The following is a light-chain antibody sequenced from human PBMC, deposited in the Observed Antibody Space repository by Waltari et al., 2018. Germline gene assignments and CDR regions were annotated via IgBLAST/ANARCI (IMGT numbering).Light chain of an antibody. CDR2: DAS. J-gene: IGKJ4*01. CDR1: QRVRTY. CDR3: QHRFNWPLT. Sequence: EIVLTQSPATLSLSPGDGATLSCRASQRVRTYLAWYQEKPGQAPRLLIYDASNRATGIPARFSGSGSGTDFTLTISGLEPEDSAVYYCQHRFNWPLTFGGGTKVEIK. V-gene: IGKV3-11*01.